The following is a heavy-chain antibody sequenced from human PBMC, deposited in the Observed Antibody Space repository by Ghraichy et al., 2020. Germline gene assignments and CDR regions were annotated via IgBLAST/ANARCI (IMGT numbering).Heavy chain of an antibody. V-gene: IGHV3-23*01. D-gene: IGHD6-19*01. CDR3: AKNKGSGWMYYFDY. J-gene: IGHJ4*02. CDR1: GFTFSSYA. CDR2: IDKSGGTT. Sequence: GGSLRLSCAASGFTFSSYAMSWVRQAPGKGLEWVSTIDKSGGTTYYADSVKGRFTISRDNSKNTLYLQMNSLRAEDTAVYYCAKNKGSGWMYYFDYWGQGTLVTVSS.